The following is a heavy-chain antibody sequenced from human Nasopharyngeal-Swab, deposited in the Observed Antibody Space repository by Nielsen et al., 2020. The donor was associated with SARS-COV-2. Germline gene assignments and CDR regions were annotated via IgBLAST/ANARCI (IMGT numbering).Heavy chain of an antibody. V-gene: IGHV3-11*01. Sequence: GESLKISCAASGFTFSDYYMSWIRQAPGKGLEWVSYISSSGSTIYYADSVKGRFTISRDNAKNSLYLQMNSLRAEDTAVYYCARPAYYYDSSGYYYEGFIDYWGQGTLVTVSS. D-gene: IGHD3-22*01. J-gene: IGHJ4*02. CDR3: ARPAYYYDSSGYYYEGFIDY. CDR1: GFTFSDYY. CDR2: ISSSGSTI.